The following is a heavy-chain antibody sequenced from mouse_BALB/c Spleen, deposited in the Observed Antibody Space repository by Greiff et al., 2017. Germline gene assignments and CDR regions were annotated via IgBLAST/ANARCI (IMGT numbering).Heavy chain of an antibody. D-gene: IGHD2-2*01. CDR1: GFTFSDYG. J-gene: IGHJ2*01. CDR3: AIWLRRGFDY. V-gene: IGHV5-15*02. CDR2: ISNLAYSI. Sequence: EVKLMESGGGLVQPGGSRKLSCAASGFTFSDYGMAWVRQAPGKGPEWVAFISNLAYSIYYADTVTGRFTISRENAKNTLYLEMSSLRSEDTAVYYCAIWLRRGFDYWGQGTTLTVSS.